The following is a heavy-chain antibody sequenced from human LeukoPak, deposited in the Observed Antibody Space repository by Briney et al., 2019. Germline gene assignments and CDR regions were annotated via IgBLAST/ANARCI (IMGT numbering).Heavy chain of an antibody. D-gene: IGHD3-16*01. CDR2: IYSGGST. Sequence: GGSLRLSCAASGFTVSSKYMSWVRQAPGKGLEWVSVIYSGGSTYYADSVKGRFTISRDNSKNTLYLQMNSLRAEDTAVYYCARGVMITFGVASLPDYWGQGTLVTVSS. CDR1: GFTVSSKY. V-gene: IGHV3-66*01. J-gene: IGHJ4*02. CDR3: ARGVMITFGVASLPDY.